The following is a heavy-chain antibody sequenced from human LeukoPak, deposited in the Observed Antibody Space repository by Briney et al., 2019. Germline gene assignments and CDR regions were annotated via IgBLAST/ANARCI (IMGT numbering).Heavy chain of an antibody. CDR3: ATLGGSSGYYYYYYYYMDV. V-gene: IGHV3-7*03. D-gene: IGHD3-22*01. CDR2: IKQDGSEK. Sequence: PGGSLRLSCAASGFTFSSYWMSWVRQAPGKGLEWVANIKQDGSEKYYVDSVKGRFTISRDNAKNSLYLQMNSLRAEDTAVYYCATLGGSSGYYYYYYYYMDVWGKGTTVTVSS. J-gene: IGHJ6*03. CDR1: GFTFSSYW.